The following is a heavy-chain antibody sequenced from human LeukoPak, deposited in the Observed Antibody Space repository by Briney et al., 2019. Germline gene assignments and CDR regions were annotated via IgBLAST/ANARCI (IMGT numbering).Heavy chain of an antibody. CDR1: GFTFSSYS. J-gene: IGHJ4*02. V-gene: IGHV3-21*01. CDR2: ISSSSSYI. Sequence: GGSLRLPCAASGFTFSSYSMNWVRQAPGKGLEWVSSISSSSSYIHYADSVKGRFTISRDNAKNSLYLQMNSLRAEDTAVYYCARAHYDILTGPNYFDYWGQGTLVTVSS. D-gene: IGHD3-9*01. CDR3: ARAHYDILTGPNYFDY.